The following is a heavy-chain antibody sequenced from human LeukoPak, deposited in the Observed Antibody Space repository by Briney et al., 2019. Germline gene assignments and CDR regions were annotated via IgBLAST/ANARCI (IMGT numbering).Heavy chain of an antibody. CDR3: ASPMGIAFHI. Sequence: GGSLRLSCAASGFTFNNYAMSWVRQAPGKGLEWISGITGGRSTYYADSVKGRFTISRDNAKNSLFLQMNSLRAEDTAVYYCASPMGIAFHIWGPGTMVTVSS. CDR2: ITGGRST. V-gene: IGHV3-23*01. J-gene: IGHJ3*02. CDR1: GFTFNNYA. D-gene: IGHD1-26*01.